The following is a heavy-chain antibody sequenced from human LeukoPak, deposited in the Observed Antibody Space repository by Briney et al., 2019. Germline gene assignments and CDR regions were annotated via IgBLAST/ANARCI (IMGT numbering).Heavy chain of an antibody. CDR1: GYTFTGYY. D-gene: IGHD3-10*01. Sequence: ASVKVSCKASGYTFTGYYMHWVRQVPGQGLEWMGWINPNSGGTNYAQKFQGRVTMTRDTSISTAYMELSRLRSDDTAVYYCARAWGGLPPFDYWGQGTLVTVSS. CDR2: INPNSGGT. J-gene: IGHJ4*02. CDR3: ARAWGGLPPFDY. V-gene: IGHV1-2*02.